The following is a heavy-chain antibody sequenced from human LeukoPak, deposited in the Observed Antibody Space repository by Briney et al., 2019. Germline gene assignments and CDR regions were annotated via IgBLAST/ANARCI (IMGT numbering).Heavy chain of an antibody. J-gene: IGHJ4*02. V-gene: IGHV3-33*01. CDR2: IWYDGSNK. CDR3: ARKAGTTGGVFLFDY. Sequence: PGTSLRLSCAASGFTFSSYGMHWVRQAPGKGLEWVAVIWYDGSNKYYADSVKGRFTISRDNSKNTLYLQTNSLRAEDTAVYYCARKAGTTGGVFLFDYWGQGTLVTVSS. D-gene: IGHD1-1*01. CDR1: GFTFSSYG.